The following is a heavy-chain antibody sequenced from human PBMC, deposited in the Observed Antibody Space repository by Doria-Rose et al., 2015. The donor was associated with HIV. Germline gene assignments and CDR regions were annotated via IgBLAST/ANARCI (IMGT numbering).Heavy chain of an antibody. D-gene: IGHD3-3*01. CDR1: GASVSSRGYY. V-gene: IGHV4-31*03. Sequence: QLQESGPGLVKPSETLSLTCSVSGASVSSRGYYWNWIRQVPGKGLESLGYTYYTGTSDYSPSLKSRLNMAVDTSKNQFSLKLSLVTVADTAVYYCARMGSYRELDYWGQGALVIVSA. J-gene: IGHJ4*02. CDR3: ARMGSYRELDY. CDR2: TYYTGTS.